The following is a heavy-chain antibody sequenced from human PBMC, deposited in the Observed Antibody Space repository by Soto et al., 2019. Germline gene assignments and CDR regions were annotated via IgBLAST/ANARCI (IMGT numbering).Heavy chain of an antibody. CDR3: ARSVVVIAIVHAFDC. CDR1: GGSISSYY. Sequence: SETLSLTCTVSGGSISSYYWSWIRQPPGKGLEWIGYIYYSGSTNYNPSLKSRVTISVDTSKNQFSLKLSSVTAADTAVYYCARSVVVIAIVHAFDCWGKGSMVTVAS. V-gene: IGHV4-59*01. CDR2: IYYSGST. D-gene: IGHD2-21*01. J-gene: IGHJ3*01.